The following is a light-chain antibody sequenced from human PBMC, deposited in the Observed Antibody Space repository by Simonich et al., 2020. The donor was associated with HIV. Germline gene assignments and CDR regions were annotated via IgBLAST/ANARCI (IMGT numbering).Light chain of an antibody. V-gene: IGKV3-15*01. CDR3: QQSYSTLYT. Sequence: EIVMTQSPATLSVSPGERATLSCRASQSVSSNLAWYQQKPGQAPRLLIYGASTRATGISARFSGSGSGTEFTLTINSLQPEDFATYYCQQSYSTLYTFGQGTKLEIK. J-gene: IGKJ2*01. CDR2: GAS. CDR1: QSVSSN.